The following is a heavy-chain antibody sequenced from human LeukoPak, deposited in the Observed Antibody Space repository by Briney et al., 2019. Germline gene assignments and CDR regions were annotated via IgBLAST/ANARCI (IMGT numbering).Heavy chain of an antibody. V-gene: IGHV1-18*01. CDR2: ISAYNGNT. CDR1: GYTFTSYG. J-gene: IGHJ5*02. D-gene: IGHD1-7*01. Sequence: ASVKVSCKASGYTFTSYGISWVRQAPGQGLEWMGWISAYNGNTNYAQKFQGRVTITTDESTSTAYMELSSLRSEDTAVYYCARDPNWNYVFSNWFDPWGQGTLVTVSS. CDR3: ARDPNWNYVFSNWFDP.